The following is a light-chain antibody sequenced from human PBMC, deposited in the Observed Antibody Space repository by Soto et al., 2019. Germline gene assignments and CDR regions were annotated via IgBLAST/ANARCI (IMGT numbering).Light chain of an antibody. CDR1: QSVSSSY. CDR3: QQYGSSIFT. CDR2: GAS. J-gene: IGKJ3*01. V-gene: IGKV3-20*01. Sequence: EIGLTQSPGTMSLSPGERATLSCRASQSVSSSYLGWYQQKPGQAPRLLIYGASTRATGIPDRFSGSGSGTDFPLTISRLEPEDFAVYYCQQYGSSIFTFGPGTKVDIK.